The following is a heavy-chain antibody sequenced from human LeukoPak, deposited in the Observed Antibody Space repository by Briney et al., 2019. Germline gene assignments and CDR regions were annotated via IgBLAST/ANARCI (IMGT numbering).Heavy chain of an antibody. V-gene: IGHV1-69*05. J-gene: IGHJ4*02. Sequence: SVKVSCKASGGTFSSYAISWVRQAPGQGLEWMGGIIPIFGTANYAQKFQGRVTITTDESTSTAYMELSSLRSEDTAVYYCATYRDDFWSGSQRGGGFDYWGQGTLVTVSS. CDR3: ATYRDDFWSGSQRGGGFDY. CDR1: GGTFSSYA. D-gene: IGHD3-3*01. CDR2: IIPIFGTA.